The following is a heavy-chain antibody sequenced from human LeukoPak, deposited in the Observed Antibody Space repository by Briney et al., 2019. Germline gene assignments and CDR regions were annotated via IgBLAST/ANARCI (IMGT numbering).Heavy chain of an antibody. V-gene: IGHV3-23*01. CDR2: ISGSGGST. CDR3: AKAPTILTGYYYYGMDV. D-gene: IGHD3-9*01. J-gene: IGHJ6*02. Sequence: PGGSLRLSCAASGFTFSSYAMSWVRQAPGKGLEWVSAISGSGGSTYYADSVKGRFTISRDNPKNTLYLQMNSPRAEDTAVYYCAKAPTILTGYYYYGMDVWGQGTTVTVSS. CDR1: GFTFSSYA.